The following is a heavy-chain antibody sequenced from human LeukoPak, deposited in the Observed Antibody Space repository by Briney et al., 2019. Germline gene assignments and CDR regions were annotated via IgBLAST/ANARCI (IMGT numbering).Heavy chain of an antibody. D-gene: IGHD4-23*01. CDR2: IVVGSGNT. J-gene: IGHJ4*02. CDR1: GFTFTSSA. CDR3: AADRSDYGGSYYFDY. Sequence: SVNVSCKASGFTFTSSAVQWVRQARGQRLEWIGWIVVGSGNTNYAQKFQERVTITRDMSTSTAYMELSSLRSEDTAVYYCAADRSDYGGSYYFDYWGQGTLVTVSS. V-gene: IGHV1-58*01.